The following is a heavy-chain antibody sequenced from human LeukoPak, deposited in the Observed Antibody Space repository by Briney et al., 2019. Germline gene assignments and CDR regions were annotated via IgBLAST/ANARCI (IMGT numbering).Heavy chain of an antibody. Sequence: QPGGSLRLSCAASGFTFSSYSMNWVRQAPGKGLEWVSAISGSGGSTYYADSVKGRFTISRDNSKNTLYLQMNSLRAEDTAVYYCAKGSSGKVYFDYWGQGTLVTVSS. J-gene: IGHJ4*02. V-gene: IGHV3-23*01. D-gene: IGHD4-23*01. CDR3: AKGSSGKVYFDY. CDR2: ISGSGGST. CDR1: GFTFSSYS.